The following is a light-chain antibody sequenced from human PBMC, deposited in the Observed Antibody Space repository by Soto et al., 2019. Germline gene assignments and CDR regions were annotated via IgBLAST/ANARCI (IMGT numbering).Light chain of an antibody. CDR2: GAS. J-gene: IGKJ4*01. CDR3: HQRRDWSLT. Sequence: EIVMTHSPATLSVSPGERATLSCRASQSVSNNLAWYQQKPGQAPRLLIYGASTRATAIPARFSGSGSGTEFTLTISSLQSEDFAIYYCHQRRDWSLTFGGGTEVEIK. V-gene: IGKV3-15*01. CDR1: QSVSNN.